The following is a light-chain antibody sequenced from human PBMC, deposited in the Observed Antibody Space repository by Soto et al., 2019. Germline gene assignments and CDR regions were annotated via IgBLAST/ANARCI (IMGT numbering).Light chain of an antibody. CDR1: EDVGNS. CDR2: DVS. Sequence: EIVLTQSPAILSLSPGERATLSCRASEDVGNSLAWYQQRPGQSPRLLIYDVSNRATGIPSRFSGSDSGADFTLTISSLEPDDFAIYYCQQRYNWPRTFGQGTKVDIK. CDR3: QQRYNWPRT. V-gene: IGKV3-11*01. J-gene: IGKJ1*01.